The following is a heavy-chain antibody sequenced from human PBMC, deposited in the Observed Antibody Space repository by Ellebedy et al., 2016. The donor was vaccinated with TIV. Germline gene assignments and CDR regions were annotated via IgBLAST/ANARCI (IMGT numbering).Heavy chain of an antibody. CDR2: ITWNGGNV. CDR3: AKELHSANVIGELIH. J-gene: IGHJ4*02. Sequence: SLKISXVGSGFSINDHAMHWVRQPPGKGLEWVGGITWNGGNVDYADSVKGRFTISRDNAKNSLFLQINSLRSDDTALYYCAKELHSANVIGELIHWGQGTLVTVSS. V-gene: IGHV3-9*01. CDR1: GFSINDHA. D-gene: IGHD4/OR15-4a*01.